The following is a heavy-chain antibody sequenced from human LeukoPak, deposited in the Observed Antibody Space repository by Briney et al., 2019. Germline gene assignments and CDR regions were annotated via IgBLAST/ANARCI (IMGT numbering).Heavy chain of an antibody. CDR3: LVTTRSRGFDY. V-gene: IGHV3-7*01. J-gene: IGHJ4*02. CDR2: IRQDGSVQ. D-gene: IGHD1/OR15-1a*01. CDR1: GFTFSSYW. Sequence: GGSLRLSCAASGFTFSSYWMSWVRQAPGKGLEWVANIRQDGSVQNYVDSVKGRITISRDNPKNSVYLQMSSLRAEDTAVYYCLVTTRSRGFDYWGQGTLVTVSS.